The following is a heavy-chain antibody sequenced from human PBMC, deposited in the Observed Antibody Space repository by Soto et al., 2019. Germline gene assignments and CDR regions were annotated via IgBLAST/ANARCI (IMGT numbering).Heavy chain of an antibody. CDR2: FYYSGST. D-gene: IGHD3-3*01. CDR3: ARHNYDFWSGYFPPDPNYYYYMDV. Sequence: SETLSLTCTVSGGSISSYYWSWIRQPPGKGLEWIGYFYYSGSTNYNPSLKSRVTISVDTSKNQFSLKLSSVTAADTAVYYCARHNYDFWSGYFPPDPNYYYYMDVWGKGTTVTVSS. CDR1: GGSISSYY. J-gene: IGHJ6*03. V-gene: IGHV4-59*08.